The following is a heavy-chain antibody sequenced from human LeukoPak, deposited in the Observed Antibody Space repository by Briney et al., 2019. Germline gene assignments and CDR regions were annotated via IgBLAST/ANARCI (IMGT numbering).Heavy chain of an antibody. CDR1: GYTFTSYG. V-gene: IGHV1-18*01. CDR2: ISAYNGNT. D-gene: IGHD2-2*02. J-gene: IGHJ1*01. CDR3: ARWGRYCSSTSCYNTPAEYFQH. Sequence: GASVKVSCKASGYTFTSYGISWVRPAPGQGLEWMGWISAYNGNTNYAQKLQGRVTMTTDTSTSTAYMELRSLRSDDTAVYYCARWGRYCSSTSCYNTPAEYFQHWGQGTLVTVSS.